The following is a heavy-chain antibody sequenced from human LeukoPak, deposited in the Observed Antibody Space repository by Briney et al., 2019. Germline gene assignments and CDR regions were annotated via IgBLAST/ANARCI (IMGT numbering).Heavy chain of an antibody. CDR1: GFAFNMYP. Sequence: GRSLRLSCEASGFAFNMYPLHWVRQAPGKGLEWVAVISIDGTNYLDANPVKGRFTISRDNSKNTVYLQMNSLRAEDTAVYYCARGIIRGSGLDYWSQGTLVTVSS. J-gene: IGHJ4*02. V-gene: IGHV3-30-3*01. CDR3: ARGIIRGSGLDY. D-gene: IGHD6-19*01. CDR2: ISIDGTNY.